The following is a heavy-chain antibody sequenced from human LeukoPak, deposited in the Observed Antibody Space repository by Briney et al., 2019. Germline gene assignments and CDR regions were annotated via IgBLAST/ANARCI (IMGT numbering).Heavy chain of an antibody. CDR1: GFTFSSYS. D-gene: IGHD1-26*01. CDR2: INSSSSYI. J-gene: IGHJ4*02. CDR3: ARGRQAGATTDFYY. Sequence: GGSLSLSCAASGFTFSSYSMNWVRQAPGKGLEWVASINSSSSYIYYADSVKGRFTISRDNAKNSRYLQMNSLRAEDTAVYYCARGRQAGATTDFYYWGQGTLVTVSS. V-gene: IGHV3-21*01.